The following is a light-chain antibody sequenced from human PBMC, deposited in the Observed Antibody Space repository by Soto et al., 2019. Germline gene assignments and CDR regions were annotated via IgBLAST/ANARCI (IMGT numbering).Light chain of an antibody. CDR1: QRISDT. V-gene: IGKV3D-15*01. Sequence: EIVMTQSPATLSVSPGGRATLSCRASQRISDTLAWYQHKPGQAPRLLIYLTSNRAAGVPARFSAWGSETDFTLTIGSLEPEDSAVYYCQQRKNWPPITFGQGTRLEIK. CDR3: QQRKNWPPIT. CDR2: LTS. J-gene: IGKJ5*01.